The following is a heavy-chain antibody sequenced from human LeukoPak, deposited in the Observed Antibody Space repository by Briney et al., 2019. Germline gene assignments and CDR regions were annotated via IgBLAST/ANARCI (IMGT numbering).Heavy chain of an antibody. CDR1: EFTFSDYY. J-gene: IGHJ2*01. CDR2: ISGSTKII. D-gene: IGHD3-3*01. V-gene: IGHV3-11*01. Sequence: KPGGSLRLSCAASEFTFSDYYMSWIRQAPGKGLEWVSYISGSTKIIYYADSVKGRFTISRDNANNSLFLQMNNLGADDTAVYYCASHTATALRCFPLWGRGTLVTVSS. CDR3: ASHTATALRCFPL.